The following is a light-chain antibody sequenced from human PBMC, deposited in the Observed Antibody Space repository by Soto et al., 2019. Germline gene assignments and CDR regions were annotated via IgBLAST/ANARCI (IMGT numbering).Light chain of an antibody. CDR1: SSDIGGYKY. CDR3: FSYTMSTGLL. CDR2: EVS. Sequence: QSALTQPASVSGSPGQSMTISCTGTSSDIGGYKYVSWYQQHPGKAPKLMIYEVSNRPSGVSNRFSGSKSDNTASLTISGLQAEDEADYYCFSYTMSTGLLFGGGTKVTVL. J-gene: IGLJ2*01. V-gene: IGLV2-14*01.